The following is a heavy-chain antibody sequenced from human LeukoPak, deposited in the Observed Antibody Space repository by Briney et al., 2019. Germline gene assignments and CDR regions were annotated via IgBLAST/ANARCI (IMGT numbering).Heavy chain of an antibody. J-gene: IGHJ4*02. CDR2: INHSRST. CDR1: GGSFSGYY. CDR3: ARATILFSLDY. Sequence: SETLSLTCAVYGGSFSGYYWSWIRQPPGKGLEWIGEINHSRSTNYNPSLKSRVTISVDTSKNQFSLKLSSVTAADTAVYYCARATILFSLDYWGQGTLVTVSS. V-gene: IGHV4-34*01. D-gene: IGHD3-3*01.